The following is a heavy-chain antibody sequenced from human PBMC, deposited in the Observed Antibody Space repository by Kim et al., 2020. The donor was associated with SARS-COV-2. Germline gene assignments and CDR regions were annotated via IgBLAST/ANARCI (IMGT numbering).Heavy chain of an antibody. Sequence: ASVKVSCKASGYTFTSYAMNWVRQAPGQGLEWMGWINANTGNPTYAQGFTGRFVFSLDTSVSTAYLQISSLKAEDTAVYYCAREDYDFWSGSPNYMDVWGQGTPVTVSS. CDR1: GYTFTSYA. D-gene: IGHD3-3*01. CDR3: AREDYDFWSGSPNYMDV. CDR2: INANTGNP. J-gene: IGHJ6*03. V-gene: IGHV7-4-1*02.